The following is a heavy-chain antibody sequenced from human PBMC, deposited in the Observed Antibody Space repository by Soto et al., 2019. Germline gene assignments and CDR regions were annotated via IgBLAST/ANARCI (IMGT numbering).Heavy chain of an antibody. J-gene: IGHJ5*01. CDR2: TDSEGSTT. D-gene: IGHD3-3*01. CDR3: ARGFSRFDS. V-gene: IGHV3-74*01. CDR1: GFSLNTYW. Sequence: GGSLRLSCAASGFSLNTYWMHWVRQAPGKGLVWVSLTDSEGSTTNYADSVKGRFTISRDSARNTLYLQMNSLRAEDTAVYYCARGFSRFDSWGQGTLVTVSS.